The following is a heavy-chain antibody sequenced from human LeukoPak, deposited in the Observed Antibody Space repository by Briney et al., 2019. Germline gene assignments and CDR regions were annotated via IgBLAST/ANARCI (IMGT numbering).Heavy chain of an antibody. D-gene: IGHD5-12*01. CDR3: ATIFGGYSDFDS. J-gene: IGHJ4*02. CDR1: AGSFSDYY. V-gene: IGHV4-34*01. CDR2: ITHSGRT. Sequence: PSETLSLTCAVYAGSFSDYYWSWIPQPPGKGLEWIGEITHSGRTNYNPSLKSRVTISVDTSNNQFSLKLSSVTAADTAVYYCATIFGGYSDFDSWGQGTLVTVSS.